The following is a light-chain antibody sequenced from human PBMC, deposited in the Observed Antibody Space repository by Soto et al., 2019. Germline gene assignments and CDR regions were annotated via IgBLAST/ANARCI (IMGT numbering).Light chain of an antibody. CDR3: AAWDGSLNHIL. Sequence: QAVVTQPPSESGNPGQGVAISCSGSSSNMGSNTVNWYQHLPGKAPKLLIYNDNQRPSGVPDRFFGSKSGTSASLAITGLQSEDKADYYCAAWDGSLNHILFGGGTKLTVL. CDR2: NDN. J-gene: IGLJ2*01. CDR1: SSNMGSNT. V-gene: IGLV1-44*01.